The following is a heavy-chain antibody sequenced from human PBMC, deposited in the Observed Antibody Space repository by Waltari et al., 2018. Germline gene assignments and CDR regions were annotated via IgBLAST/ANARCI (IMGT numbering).Heavy chain of an antibody. V-gene: IGHV1-69-2*01. CDR1: GYTFTDYY. CDR3: GTDGCHYGSGIR. J-gene: IGHJ4*02. D-gene: IGHD3-10*01. Sequence: EVQLVQSGAEVKKPGPTVKISCKVSGYTFTDYYMNWVQQAPGMGLVWRGLGDPEDTEKIYAEKFQCRVTIAADTCTDTADMEMSSRRSEDAAGYYWGTDGCHYGSGIRWGQGTLVTVSS. CDR2: GDPEDTEK.